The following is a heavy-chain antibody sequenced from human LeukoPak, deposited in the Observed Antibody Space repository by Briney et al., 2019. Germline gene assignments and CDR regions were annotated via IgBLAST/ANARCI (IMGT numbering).Heavy chain of an antibody. J-gene: IGHJ3*02. D-gene: IGHD3-22*01. CDR2: IYYSGST. CDR3: ARLPSGIVVARSAFDI. CDR1: GGSISSGDYY. Sequence: PSETLSLTCTVSGGSISSGDYYWSWIRQPPGKGLEWIGYIYYSGSTYYNPSLKSRVTISVDTSKDQFSLKLSSVTAADTAVYYCARLPSGIVVARSAFDIWGQGTMVTVSS. V-gene: IGHV4-30-4*01.